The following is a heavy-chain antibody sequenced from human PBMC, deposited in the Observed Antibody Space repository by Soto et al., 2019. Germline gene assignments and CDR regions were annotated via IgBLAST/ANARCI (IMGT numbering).Heavy chain of an antibody. CDR1: GGSISSYY. CDR2: IYYSGST. Sequence: QVQLQESGPGLVKPSETLSLTCTVSGGSISSYYWSWIRQPPGKGLEWIGYIYYSGSTNYNPSLKSRVTISVDTSKNQFSLKLSSVTAADTAVYYCARQSARWGIAPLYYYYYYMDVWGKGTTVTVSS. J-gene: IGHJ6*03. D-gene: IGHD6-13*01. V-gene: IGHV4-59*08. CDR3: ARQSARWGIAPLYYYYYYMDV.